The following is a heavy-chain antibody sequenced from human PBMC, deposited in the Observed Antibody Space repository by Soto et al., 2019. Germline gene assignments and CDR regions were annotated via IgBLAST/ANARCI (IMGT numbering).Heavy chain of an antibody. CDR1: GGTFSSYA. J-gene: IGHJ4*02. CDR3: AKTAGVYSSSWHPPFDY. D-gene: IGHD6-13*01. V-gene: IGHV1-69*06. CDR2: IIPIFGTA. Sequence: QVQLVQSGAEVKKPGSSVKVSCKASGGTFSSYAISWVRQAPGQGLEWMGGIIPIFGTANYAQKFPGRVTITADKSTSTADMELSSLRSEDRAVYYCAKTAGVYSSSWHPPFDYWGQGTLVTVSS.